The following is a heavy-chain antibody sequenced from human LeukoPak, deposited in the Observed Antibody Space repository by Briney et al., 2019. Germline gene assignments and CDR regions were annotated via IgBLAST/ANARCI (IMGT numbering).Heavy chain of an antibody. CDR2: ISWNSGSI. CDR1: GFTFDDYA. CDR3: AKGCCSPYYYYGMDV. D-gene: IGHD2-15*01. J-gene: IGHJ6*02. Sequence: PGGSLRLSCAASGFTFDDYAMHWVRQAPGKGLEWVSGISWNSGSIGYADFVKGRFTISRDNAKNSLYLQMNSLRAEDTALYYCAKGCCSPYYYYGMDVWGQGTTVTVSS. V-gene: IGHV3-9*01.